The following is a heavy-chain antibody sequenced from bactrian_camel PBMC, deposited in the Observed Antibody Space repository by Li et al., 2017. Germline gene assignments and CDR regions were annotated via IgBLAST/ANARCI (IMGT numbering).Heavy chain of an antibody. CDR1: GGTEDGFY. CDR2: LFPPSGST. V-gene: IGHV3S40*01. CDR3: VTSAFAY. J-gene: IGHJ6*01. Sequence: DVQLVESGGGSVQAGGSVRLSCVTSGGTEDGFYVAWIRQAPGKEREGVAALFPPSGSTTYADSVKGRFTISRDNAKNTLWLQMDSLKTEDTAVYYCVTSAFAYWGQGTQVTVS. D-gene: IGHD3*01.